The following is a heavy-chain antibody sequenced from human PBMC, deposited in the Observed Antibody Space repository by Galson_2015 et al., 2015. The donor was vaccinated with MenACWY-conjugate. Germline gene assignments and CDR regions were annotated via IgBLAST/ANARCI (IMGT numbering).Heavy chain of an antibody. D-gene: IGHD6-13*01. CDR1: GFTFSSYG. CDR3: AKMYSSRPQDEDY. Sequence: SLRLSCAASGFTFSSYGMHWVRQAPGKGLEWVAFIRYDGSNKYYADSVKGRFTISRDNSKNTLYLQMNSLRAEDTAVYYCAKMYSSRPQDEDYWGQGTLVTVSS. V-gene: IGHV3-30*02. J-gene: IGHJ4*02. CDR2: IRYDGSNK.